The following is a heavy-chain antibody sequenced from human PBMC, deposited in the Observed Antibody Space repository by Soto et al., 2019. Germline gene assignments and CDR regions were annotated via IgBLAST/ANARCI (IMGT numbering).Heavy chain of an antibody. J-gene: IGHJ6*02. CDR1: GFTFGDYA. V-gene: IGHV3-49*03. CDR3: TRYDYSLYYYYGMDV. CDR2: IRSKAYGGTT. D-gene: IGHD4-4*01. Sequence: PGGSLRLSCTASGFTFGDYAMSWFRQAPGKGLEWVGFIRSKAYGGTTEYAASVKGRFTISRDDSKSIAYLQMNSLKTEDTAVYYCTRYDYSLYYYYGMDVWGQGTTVTVSS.